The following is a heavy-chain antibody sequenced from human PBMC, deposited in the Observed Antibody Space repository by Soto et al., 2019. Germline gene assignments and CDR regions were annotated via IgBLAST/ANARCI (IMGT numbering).Heavy chain of an antibody. J-gene: IGHJ6*02. CDR2: ISGSGGST. D-gene: IGHD1-26*01. CDR1: GFTFSSYA. Sequence: EVQLLESGGGLVQPGGSLRLSCAASGFTFSSYAMSWVRQAPGKGLEWVSAISGSGGSTYYADSVKGRFTISRDNSKNTLYLQMNSLRAEDTAVYYCAKEVLPYYYYYYGMDVWGQGTTVTVSS. CDR3: AKEVLPYYYYYYGMDV. V-gene: IGHV3-23*01.